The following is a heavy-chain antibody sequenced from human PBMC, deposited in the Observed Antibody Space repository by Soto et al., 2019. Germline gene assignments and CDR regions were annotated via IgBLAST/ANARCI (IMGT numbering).Heavy chain of an antibody. CDR3: ARALPFYSSSWYE. D-gene: IGHD6-13*01. J-gene: IGHJ4*02. CDR1: GGSISSYY. V-gene: IGHV4-59*01. CDR2: IYYSGST. Sequence: SETLSLTCTVSGGSISSYYWSWIRQPPGKGLEWIGYIYYSGSTNYNPSLKSRVTISVDTSKNQFSLKLSSVTAADTAVYYCARALPFYSSSWYEWGQGTLVTVSS.